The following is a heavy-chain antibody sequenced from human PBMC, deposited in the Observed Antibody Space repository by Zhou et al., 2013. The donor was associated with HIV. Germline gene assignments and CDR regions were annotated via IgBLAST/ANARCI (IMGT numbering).Heavy chain of an antibody. J-gene: IGHJ2*01. V-gene: IGHV1-69*05. CDR2: ILPGFGRT. D-gene: IGHD1-1*01. CDR1: GTPLHINA. CDR3: ATSYNHVNWNHHWYFDL. Sequence: QVHLVQSGAEVKKPGSSVRVSCKASGTPLHINAFSWVRQAPGQGLEWLGGILPGFGRTHIARKFQGRLSITTDQSANTVYMELSILRLEDTAVYYCATSYNHVNWNHHWYFDLWGLAPWSLSPQ.